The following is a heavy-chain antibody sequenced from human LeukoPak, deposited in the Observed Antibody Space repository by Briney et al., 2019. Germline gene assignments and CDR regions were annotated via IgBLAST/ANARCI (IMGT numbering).Heavy chain of an antibody. CDR2: INPNIGGT. Sequence: ASVKVSCKASGYTFTGYYMHWVRQAPGQGLEWMGWINPNIGGTNYAQKFQGRVTMTRDTSISTAYMELSRLRSDDTAVYYCARSPLRYFDWFGYYGMDVWGQGTTVTVSS. J-gene: IGHJ6*02. D-gene: IGHD3-9*01. V-gene: IGHV1-2*02. CDR3: ARSPLRYFDWFGYYGMDV. CDR1: GYTFTGYY.